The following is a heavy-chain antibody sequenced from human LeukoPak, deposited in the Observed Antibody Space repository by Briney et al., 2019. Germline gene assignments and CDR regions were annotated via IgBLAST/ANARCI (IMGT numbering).Heavy chain of an antibody. V-gene: IGHV4-61*01. CDR2: IYYTGNT. D-gene: IGHD5-24*01. J-gene: IGHJ4*02. CDR1: GGSVSSGSYY. Sequence: SETLSLTCTVSGGSVSSGSYYWSWIRQPPGKGLEWIGYIYYTGNTHYSPSLKSRVTMSVDTSKNQFSLKLSSVTAADTALYFCAGSKDVYRKFDYWGQGALVTVSS. CDR3: AGSKDVYRKFDY.